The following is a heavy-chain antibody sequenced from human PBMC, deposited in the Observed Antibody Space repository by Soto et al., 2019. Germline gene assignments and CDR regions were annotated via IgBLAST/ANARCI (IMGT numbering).Heavy chain of an antibody. J-gene: IGHJ5*02. D-gene: IGHD3-10*01. V-gene: IGHV1-2*02. CDR2: INPHSGAT. Sequence: QVILVQSGAEVQKPGASLKVSCKASGYIFSANYIHWVRQAPGQGLEWLGWINPHSGATNYAQKFLGRVTMSADTSASTAYMDLARLKSDDTAVYYCVRALALGFSNWFDPWGRGTLVIVSS. CDR3: VRALALGFSNWFDP. CDR1: GYIFSANY.